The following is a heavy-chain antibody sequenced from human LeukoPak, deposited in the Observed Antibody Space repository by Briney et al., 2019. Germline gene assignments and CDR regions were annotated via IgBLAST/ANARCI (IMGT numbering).Heavy chain of an antibody. CDR1: GFTISSSY. Sequence: GGSLRLSCAASGFTISSSYMSWVRQVPGKGLEWVSYIYGADTIYYADFVKDRFTISRDSNRNILYLQMNSLGADDTAVYYCARGARGAYFDYWGQGTLVTVSS. J-gene: IGHJ4*02. CDR2: IYGADTI. CDR3: ARGARGAYFDY. D-gene: IGHD4/OR15-4a*01. V-gene: IGHV3-66*01.